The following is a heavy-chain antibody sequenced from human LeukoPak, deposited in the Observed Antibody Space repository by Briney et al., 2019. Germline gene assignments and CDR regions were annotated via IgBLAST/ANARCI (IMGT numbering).Heavy chain of an antibody. J-gene: IGHJ5*02. CDR3: ASLYYDSSGYYGSWFDP. Sequence: ASETLSLTCTVSGGSISSYYWSWIRQPPGKGLEWIGYIYYSGSTNYNPSLKSRVTISVDTSKNQFSLKLSSVTAADTAVYYCASLYYDSSGYYGSWFDPWGQGTLVTVSS. D-gene: IGHD3-22*01. CDR1: GGSISSYY. V-gene: IGHV4-59*01. CDR2: IYYSGST.